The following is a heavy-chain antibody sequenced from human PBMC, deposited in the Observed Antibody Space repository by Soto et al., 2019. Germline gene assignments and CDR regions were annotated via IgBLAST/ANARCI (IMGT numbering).Heavy chain of an antibody. CDR1: GGSISSSSYY. D-gene: IGHD3-9*01. CDR2: IYYSGST. J-gene: IGHJ4*02. CDR3: ARSVTWLVIIYYFDY. V-gene: IGHV4-39*01. Sequence: SETLSLTCTVSGGSISSSSYYWGWIRQPPGKGLEWIGSIYYSGSTYYNPSLKSRVTISVDTSKNQFSLKLSSVTAADTAVYYCARSVTWLVIIYYFDYWGQGTLVTVSS.